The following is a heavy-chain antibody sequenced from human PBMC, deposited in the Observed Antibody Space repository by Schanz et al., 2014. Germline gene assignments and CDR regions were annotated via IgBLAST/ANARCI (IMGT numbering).Heavy chain of an antibody. V-gene: IGHV1-18*01. CDR1: GYTFISYC. Sequence: QVQLVQSGAEVKKPGASVKVSCKASGYTFISYCIKWVRQAPGQGLEWMGWISAYNGHTDYAQKLQGRVTLTTDTSTSTAYMELRNLRSDDTAVYYCARAKRFGDMDVWGQGTTVTVSS. CDR3: ARAKRFGDMDV. J-gene: IGHJ6*02. D-gene: IGHD3-10*01. CDR2: ISAYNGHT.